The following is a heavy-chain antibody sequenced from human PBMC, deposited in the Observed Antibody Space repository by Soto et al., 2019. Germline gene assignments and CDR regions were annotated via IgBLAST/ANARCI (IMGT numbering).Heavy chain of an antibody. V-gene: IGHV3-30*18. D-gene: IGHD1-26*01. CDR2: ISYDGSNQ. CDR3: AKDLFSGGSYPNWFDP. J-gene: IGHJ5*02. Sequence: QLHLVESGGGVVQPGKSLRLSCEASGFSFRSYGLHWVRQAQGKGLEWIGLISYDGSNQFYADSVRGRFTISRDNSNNTLYLQMTSLRVEDTAVYYCAKDLFSGGSYPNWFDPWGHGTLVTVSS. CDR1: GFSFRSYG.